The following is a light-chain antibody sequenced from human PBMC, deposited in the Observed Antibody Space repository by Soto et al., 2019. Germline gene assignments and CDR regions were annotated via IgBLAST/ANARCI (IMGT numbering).Light chain of an antibody. CDR2: DAS. J-gene: IGKJ1*01. V-gene: IGKV1-5*01. CDR3: QHYGDYSWT. Sequence: DIQLTQSPSTLSASVGDRVTITCRASQSISSWLAWYQQKPGKAPKLLIYDASSLASGVPSRFSGSGSGTEFTLAISSLEPEDVEVYYCQHYGDYSWTVGQGTKVDIK. CDR1: QSISSW.